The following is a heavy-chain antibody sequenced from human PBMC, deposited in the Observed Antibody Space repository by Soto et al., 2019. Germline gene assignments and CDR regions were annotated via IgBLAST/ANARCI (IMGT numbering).Heavy chain of an antibody. D-gene: IGHD2-21*02. Sequence: QAQLVQSGAEVKKPGASVKVSCEASGYTFTSYYMHWVRQAPGQGLEWMGWINPNSGDTKYAQKFRGRVTMTRVTSITTAYMEVKMLTSDDTAVYYCARQLAYCGGDCFTEPVDYWGQGTLVTVSS. J-gene: IGHJ4*02. CDR3: ARQLAYCGGDCFTEPVDY. CDR1: GYTFTSYY. V-gene: IGHV1-2*02. CDR2: INPNSGDT.